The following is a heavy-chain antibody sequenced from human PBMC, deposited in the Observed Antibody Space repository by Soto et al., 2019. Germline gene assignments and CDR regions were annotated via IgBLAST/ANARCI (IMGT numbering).Heavy chain of an antibody. Sequence: PGESLKISCKGSGYSFTSYWISWVRQMPWKGLEWMGRIDPSDSYTNYSPSFQGHVTISADKSNSTAYLQWSSLKASDTAMYYCARSPRGYDPIGYYYGGMDVWGQGTTVTVSS. D-gene: IGHD2-2*01. CDR3: ARSPRGYDPIGYYYGGMDV. V-gene: IGHV5-10-1*01. CDR1: GYSFTSYW. J-gene: IGHJ6*02. CDR2: IDPSDSYT.